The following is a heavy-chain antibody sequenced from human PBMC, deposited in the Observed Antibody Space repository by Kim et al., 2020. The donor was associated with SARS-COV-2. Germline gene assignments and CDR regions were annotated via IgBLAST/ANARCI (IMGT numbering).Heavy chain of an antibody. CDR1: GFTFDDYA. CDR2: ISWNSGSI. D-gene: IGHD2-2*01. CDR3: AKDMFSLGYCCSTSCYGAFDN. J-gene: IGHJ3*02. Sequence: GGSLRLSCAASGFTFDDYAMHWVRQAPGKGLEWVSGISWNSGSIGYADSVKGRFTISRDNSKNSLYLQMNSLRAEDTALYYCAKDMFSLGYCCSTSCYGAFDNWGQGTMVTVSS. V-gene: IGHV3-9*01.